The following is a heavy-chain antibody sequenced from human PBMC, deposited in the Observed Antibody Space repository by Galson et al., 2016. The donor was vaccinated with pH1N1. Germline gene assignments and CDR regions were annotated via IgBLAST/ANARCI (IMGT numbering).Heavy chain of an antibody. V-gene: IGHV3-30*09. D-gene: IGHD4-11*01. Sequence: SLRLSCAASGFDFSTQAMHWVRQAPGKGLEWVAGISYGGNNKYYTDSVRGRFAISRDNSKDKLYLHMNNLRSEDPAVYRCASEDYSDYDTYYNGLGVWGQGTTVTVSS. CDR2: ISYGGNNK. CDR1: GFDFSTQA. J-gene: IGHJ6*02. CDR3: ASEDYSDYDTYYNGLGV.